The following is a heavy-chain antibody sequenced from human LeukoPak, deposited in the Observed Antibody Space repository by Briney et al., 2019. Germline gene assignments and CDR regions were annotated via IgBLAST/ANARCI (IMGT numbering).Heavy chain of an antibody. D-gene: IGHD6-13*01. CDR1: GGSINTYY. CDR3: AREGAYSSSWFDY. V-gene: IGHV4-59*01. CDR2: ISYSGST. J-gene: IGHJ4*02. Sequence: SETLSLTCTVSGGSINTYYWSWIRQPPGKGLEWVGCISYSGSTNYNPSLKSRDSISVDTSKNQFSLTLTSVTAADTAVYYCAREGAYSSSWFDYWGQGTLVTVSS.